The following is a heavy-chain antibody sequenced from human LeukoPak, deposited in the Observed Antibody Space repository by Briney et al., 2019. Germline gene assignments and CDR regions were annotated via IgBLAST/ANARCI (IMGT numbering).Heavy chain of an antibody. CDR3: ARSVAVAATYDY. CDR1: GFTFSSYA. CDR2: ISGSGGST. D-gene: IGHD2-15*01. Sequence: GGSLRLSCAASGFTFSSYAMSWVRQAPGKGLEWVSAISGSGGSTFYADSVRGRFTISRDNSENTLYLQMNSLRAEDTAVYYCARSVAVAATYDYWGQGALVTVSS. V-gene: IGHV3-23*01. J-gene: IGHJ4*02.